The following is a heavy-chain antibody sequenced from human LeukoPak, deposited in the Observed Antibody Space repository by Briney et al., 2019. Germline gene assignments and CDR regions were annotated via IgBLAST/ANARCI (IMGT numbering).Heavy chain of an antibody. CDR3: TTYDSSGYYSRY. CDR2: IKSKSAGGTA. D-gene: IGHD3-22*01. V-gene: IGHV3-15*01. Sequence: GGSLRLSCAASAFTVSNAWMSWVRQAPGKGLEWAGRIKSKSAGGTADYGAPVRGRFSISRDDSKNTLYLQMNSLKTEDTAVYYRTTYDSSGYYSRYWGQGTLLTVSS. J-gene: IGHJ4*02. CDR1: AFTVSNAW.